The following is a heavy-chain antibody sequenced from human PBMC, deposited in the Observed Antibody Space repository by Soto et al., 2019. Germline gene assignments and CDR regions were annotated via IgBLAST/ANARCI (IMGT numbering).Heavy chain of an antibody. CDR2: ISSSTSHT. D-gene: IGHD6-13*01. J-gene: IGHJ4*02. CDR3: ARGRGAAADYFDF. CDR1: GFTFSDYY. V-gene: IGHV3-11*05. Sequence: PGGSLRLSRAVSGFTFSDYYMTWIRQAPGKGLEWVSYISSSTSHTNYADSVKGRFTISRDNAKNSLFLQMNSLRAEDTAVYYCARGRGAAADYFDFWGQGTLVTVSS.